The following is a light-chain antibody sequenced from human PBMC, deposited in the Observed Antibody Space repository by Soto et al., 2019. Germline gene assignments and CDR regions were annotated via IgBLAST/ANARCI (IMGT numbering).Light chain of an antibody. CDR2: AAS. V-gene: IGKV1-39*01. CDR1: QSISSY. J-gene: IGKJ5*01. Sequence: IEMTQSPSSLSASVGDRVTITCRASQSISSYLNWYQQKPGKAPKLLIYAASSLQSGVPSRFSGSGSGTDFTLTISSLQPEDFATYYCQQSYSTPPTFGQGTRL. CDR3: QQSYSTPPT.